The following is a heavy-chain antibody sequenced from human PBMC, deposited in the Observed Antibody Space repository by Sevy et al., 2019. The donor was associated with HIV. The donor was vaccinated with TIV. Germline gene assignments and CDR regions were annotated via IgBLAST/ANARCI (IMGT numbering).Heavy chain of an antibody. Sequence: GGSLRLSCAASGFTVSRNYMSWVRQAPGKGLGWVSVIYSDGKTFYADSVQDRLTISRDNSKNTLCLQMNSLRAEDTAVYYCAGWSSAWTLFDYWGQGTLVTVSS. D-gene: IGHD6-19*01. J-gene: IGHJ4*02. CDR3: AGWSSAWTLFDY. CDR1: GFTVSRNY. CDR2: IYSDGKT. V-gene: IGHV3-66*01.